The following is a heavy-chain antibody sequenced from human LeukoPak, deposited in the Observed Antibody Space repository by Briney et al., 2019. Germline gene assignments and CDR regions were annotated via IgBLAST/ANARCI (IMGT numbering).Heavy chain of an antibody. CDR3: ARCGGVVPAAGGNYYYYGMDV. Sequence: ASVKVSCKASGGTFSCYAISWVRQAPGQGLEWVGGIITIFGTANYAQKFQGRVTITADESTSTAYMELSSLRSEDTAVYYCARCGGVVPAAGGNYYYYGMDVWGKGTTVTVSS. CDR2: IITIFGTA. CDR1: GGTFSCYA. V-gene: IGHV1-69*13. J-gene: IGHJ6*04. D-gene: IGHD2-2*01.